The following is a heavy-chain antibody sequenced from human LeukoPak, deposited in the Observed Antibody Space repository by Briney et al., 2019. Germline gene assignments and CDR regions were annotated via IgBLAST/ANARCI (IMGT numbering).Heavy chain of an antibody. CDR1: GGSFSGYY. CDR2: IYYSGST. CDR3: ARYSGERDY. V-gene: IGHV4-31*11. Sequence: PSETLSLTCAVYGGSFSGYYWSWIRQHPGKGLEWIGYIYYSGSTYYNPSLKSRVTISVDTSKNQFSLKLSSVTAADTAVYYCARYSGERDYWGQGTLVTVSS. J-gene: IGHJ4*02. D-gene: IGHD2-21*01.